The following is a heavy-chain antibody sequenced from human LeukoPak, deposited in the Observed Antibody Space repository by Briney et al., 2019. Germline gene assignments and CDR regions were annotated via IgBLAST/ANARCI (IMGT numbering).Heavy chain of an antibody. CDR3: AKGGSSQPFYFDY. Sequence: GGSLRLSGAASGFTFSGYVMNWVRQAPGKGLAWVSSIPGSSDNTYYADSVKGRFTISRDNSKNTLYLQMNSLRAEDTALYYCAKGGSSQPFYFDYWGQGTLVTVSS. CDR2: IPGSSDNT. J-gene: IGHJ4*02. D-gene: IGHD6-13*01. V-gene: IGHV3-23*01. CDR1: GFTFSGYV.